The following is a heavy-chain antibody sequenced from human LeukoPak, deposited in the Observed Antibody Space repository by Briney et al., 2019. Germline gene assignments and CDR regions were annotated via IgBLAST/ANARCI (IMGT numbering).Heavy chain of an antibody. Sequence: PGGSLRLPCAASGFTFSTYWMHWVRHAPGKGLVWVSRINSDGSSTRYADSVKGRFTISRDNAENTLYLQMNSLRAEDTAVYYCATSEAVAGPLNYWGQGTLVTVSS. CDR1: GFTFSTYW. D-gene: IGHD6-19*01. CDR2: INSDGSST. V-gene: IGHV3-74*01. J-gene: IGHJ4*02. CDR3: ATSEAVAGPLNY.